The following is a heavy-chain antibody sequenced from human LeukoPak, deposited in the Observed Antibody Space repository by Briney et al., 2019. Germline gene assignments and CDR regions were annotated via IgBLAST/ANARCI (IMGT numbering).Heavy chain of an antibody. Sequence: PSETLSLTCAVSGGSISSSNWWSWVRQPPGKGLEWIGEIYHSGSTNYNPSLRSRVTISVDRSKNQFSLRLSSVTAADTAVYYCAGGAAAINWFDPWGQGTLVTVSS. CDR3: AGGAAAINWFDP. J-gene: IGHJ5*02. CDR1: GGSISSSNW. CDR2: IYHSGST. D-gene: IGHD6-13*01. V-gene: IGHV4-4*02.